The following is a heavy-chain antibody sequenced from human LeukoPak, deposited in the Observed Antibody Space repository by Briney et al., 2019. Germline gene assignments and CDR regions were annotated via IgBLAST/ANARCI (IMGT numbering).Heavy chain of an antibody. J-gene: IGHJ3*02. CDR3: ARALVGATRAFDI. CDR2: INHSGST. D-gene: IGHD1-26*01. V-gene: IGHV4-34*01. Sequence: PSETLSLTCAVYGGSFSGYYWSWIRQPPGKGLEWIGEINHSGSTNYNPSLKSRVTISIDTSKNQFSLKLTSVTAADTAVYYCARALVGATRAFDIWGQGTMVTVSS. CDR1: GGSFSGYY.